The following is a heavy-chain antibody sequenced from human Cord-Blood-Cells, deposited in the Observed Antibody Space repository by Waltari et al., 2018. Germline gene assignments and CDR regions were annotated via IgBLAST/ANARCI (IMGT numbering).Heavy chain of an antibody. CDR3: AKESTGTQKFDY. D-gene: IGHD1-1*01. CDR2: IRGSGGST. J-gene: IGHJ4*02. CDR1: GFTFSSSA. Sequence: EVQLLESGGGLVQPGGSLRLSCAASGFTFSSSAMSWVRQAPGKGLEWVSAIRGSGGSTYYGDSVKGRFTISRDNSKNTLYLQMNSLRAEDTAVYYCAKESTGTQKFDYWGQGTLVTVSS. V-gene: IGHV3-23*01.